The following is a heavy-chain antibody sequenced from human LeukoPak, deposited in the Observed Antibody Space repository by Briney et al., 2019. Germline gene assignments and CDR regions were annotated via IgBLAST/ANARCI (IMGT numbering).Heavy chain of an antibody. V-gene: IGHV6-1*01. Sequence: SQTLSLTCAISGDSVSSNSAAWNWIRQSPSRGLEWLGRTYYRSKWYNDYAVSVKSRITINPDTSKNQFSLQLNSVTPVDTAVYYCARGQWDGGNPQGDAFDIWGQGTMVTDSS. J-gene: IGHJ3*02. CDR3: ARGQWDGGNPQGDAFDI. CDR1: GDSVSSNSAA. D-gene: IGHD4-23*01. CDR2: TYYRSKWYN.